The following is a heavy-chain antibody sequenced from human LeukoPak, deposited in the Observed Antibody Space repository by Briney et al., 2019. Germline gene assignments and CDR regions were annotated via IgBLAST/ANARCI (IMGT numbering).Heavy chain of an antibody. V-gene: IGHV1-69*05. D-gene: IGHD6-19*01. CDR2: IIPIFGTA. CDR1: GGTFGSYA. CDR3: ARGPSDYYYYMDV. J-gene: IGHJ6*03. Sequence: SVKVSCKASGGTFGSYAISWVRQAPGQGLEWMGRIIPIFGTANYAQKFQGRVTITTDESTSTAYMELSSLRSEDTAVYYCARGPSDYYYYMDVWGKGTTVTVSS.